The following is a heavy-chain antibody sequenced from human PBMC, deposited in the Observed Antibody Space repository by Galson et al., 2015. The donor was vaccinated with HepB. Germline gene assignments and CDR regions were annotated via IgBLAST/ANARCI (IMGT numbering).Heavy chain of an antibody. J-gene: IGHJ3*02. CDR2: INPNGGST. V-gene: IGHV1-46*01. CDR3: ARDVTGSSSRAFDI. CDR1: GSTFSSYY. D-gene: IGHD6-6*01. Sequence: SVKVSCKASGSTFSSYYMYWVRQAPGQGLEWMGIINPNGGSTTYAQKFQGRVTMTRDTSTSTVFLELSSLRSDDTAVYYCARDVTGSSSRAFDIWGQGTMVTISS.